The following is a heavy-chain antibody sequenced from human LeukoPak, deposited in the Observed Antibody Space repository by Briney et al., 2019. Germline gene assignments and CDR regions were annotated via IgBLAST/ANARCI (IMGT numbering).Heavy chain of an antibody. D-gene: IGHD1-26*01. CDR3: ARARGGGSYFWPIDAFDI. J-gene: IGHJ3*02. CDR2: INHSGST. Sequence: PSETLSLTCAVYGGSFSGYYWSWIRQPPGKGLEWIGEINHSGSTNYNPSLKSRVTISVDTSKNQFSLKLSSVTAADTAVYYCARARGGGSYFWPIDAFDIWGQGTMVTVSS. CDR1: GGSFSGYY. V-gene: IGHV4-34*01.